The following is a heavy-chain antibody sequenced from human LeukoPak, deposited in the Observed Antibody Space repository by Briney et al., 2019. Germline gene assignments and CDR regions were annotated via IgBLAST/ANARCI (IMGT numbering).Heavy chain of an antibody. CDR1: GFTFSNYG. CDR2: IRYDGSNK. CDR3: AKRDRMYTSGSYYFDY. J-gene: IGHJ4*02. V-gene: IGHV3-30*02. D-gene: IGHD6-19*01. Sequence: GGSLRLSCAASGFTFSNYGMHWVRQAPGKGLEWVTFIRYDGSNKYYADSVKGRFTISRDNSKNTLYLQMDSLRAEDTAVYYCAKRDRMYTSGSYYFDYWGQGTLVTVSS.